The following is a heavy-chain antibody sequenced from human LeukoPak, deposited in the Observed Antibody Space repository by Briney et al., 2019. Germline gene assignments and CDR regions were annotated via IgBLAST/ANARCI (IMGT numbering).Heavy chain of an antibody. D-gene: IGHD2-21*01. CDR1: GYNFTSYW. CDR3: ARSGGIYCGGDCYLGY. Sequence: GESLKISCKGSGYNFTSYWIGWVRQMPGKGLEWMGIIYPGDSDTRYSPSFQGQVTISADKSISTAYLQWSSLKASDTAMYYCARSGGIYCGGDCYLGYWGQGTLVTVSS. J-gene: IGHJ4*02. CDR2: IYPGDSDT. V-gene: IGHV5-51*01.